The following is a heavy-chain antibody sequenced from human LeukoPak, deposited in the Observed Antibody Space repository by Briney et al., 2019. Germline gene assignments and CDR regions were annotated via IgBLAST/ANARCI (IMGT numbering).Heavy chain of an antibody. Sequence: GGSLRLSCAASGFTFSNYWMHWVRQAPGKGLVWVSRINSDGSSTNYADSVKGRFTISRDNAKNTLYLQMNSLRAEDTSVYYCARDTPVKGVDYWGRGTLVTVSS. V-gene: IGHV3-74*01. CDR1: GFTFSNYW. CDR2: INSDGSST. J-gene: IGHJ4*02. CDR3: ARDTPVKGVDY. D-gene: IGHD2-15*01.